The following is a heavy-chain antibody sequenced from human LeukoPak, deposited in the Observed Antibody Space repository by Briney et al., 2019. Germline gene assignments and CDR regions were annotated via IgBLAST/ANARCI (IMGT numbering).Heavy chain of an antibody. CDR1: GFTFSSYW. CDR3: AKVPSGQWLVRDYFDY. D-gene: IGHD6-19*01. V-gene: IGHV3-7*03. CDR2: IKQDGSEK. J-gene: IGHJ4*02. Sequence: GGSLRLSCAASGFTFSSYWMSWVRQAPGKGLEWVANIKQDGSEKYYVDSVKGRFTISRDNAKNSLYLQMNSLRAEDTAVYYCAKVPSGQWLVRDYFDYWGQGTLVTVSS.